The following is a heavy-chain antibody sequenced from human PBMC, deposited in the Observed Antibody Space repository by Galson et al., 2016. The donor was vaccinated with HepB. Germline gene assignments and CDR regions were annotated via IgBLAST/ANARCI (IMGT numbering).Heavy chain of an antibody. CDR2: IIPILAIP. CDR3: AYGGGSGWYGDDVFDI. V-gene: IGHV1-69*02. CDR1: GGTFSRYT. D-gene: IGHD6-19*01. J-gene: IGHJ3*02. Sequence: SVKVSCKASGGTFSRYTLSWVRQAPGQGLEWMGRIIPILAIPNYAQKFQGRVTITADKSTSRAYMELSSLRSEDTAVYYCAYGGGSGWYGDDVFDIWGQGTKVTVSS.